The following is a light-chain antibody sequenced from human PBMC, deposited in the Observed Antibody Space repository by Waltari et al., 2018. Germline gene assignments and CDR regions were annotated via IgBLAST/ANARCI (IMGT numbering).Light chain of an antibody. CDR3: QAYDTSVSGPYV. CDR1: RSNIGAAFD. CDR2: PSR. V-gene: IGLV1-40*01. J-gene: IGLJ1*01. Sequence: QSVLTQPPSVSGAPGQTVTISCTGTRSNIGAAFDVHWYQQLPGAAPKLLIYPSRTRPSGVPARFSGSRSGLSASLAITGLQPEDEADYYCQAYDTSVSGPYVFGGGTRVTVL.